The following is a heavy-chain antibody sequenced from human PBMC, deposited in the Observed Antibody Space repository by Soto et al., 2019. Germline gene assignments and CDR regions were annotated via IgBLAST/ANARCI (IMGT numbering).Heavy chain of an antibody. J-gene: IGHJ4*02. D-gene: IGHD6-6*01. CDR3: ARLAARAPKFDY. Sequence: SETLSLTCAVYGGSFIGYYWSWIRQPPGKGLEWIGEINHSGSTNYNPSLKSRVTISVDTSKNQFSLKLSSVTAADTAVYYCARLAARAPKFDYWGQGTLVTVSS. CDR1: GGSFIGYY. CDR2: INHSGST. V-gene: IGHV4-34*01.